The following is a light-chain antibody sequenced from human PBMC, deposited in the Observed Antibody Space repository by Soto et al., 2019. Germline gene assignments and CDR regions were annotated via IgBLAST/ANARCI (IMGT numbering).Light chain of an antibody. CDR3: QQRGSWPLYT. Sequence: EIVLTQSPATLSLSPGERATLSCRASQSVSHYLAWYQQRPGQAPRLLIYDASNRATGIPASFSGSGSVTDFTLTISSLEPEYFAVYYWQQRGSWPLYTFGQGTKLEIK. V-gene: IGKV3-11*01. J-gene: IGKJ2*01. CDR1: QSVSHY. CDR2: DAS.